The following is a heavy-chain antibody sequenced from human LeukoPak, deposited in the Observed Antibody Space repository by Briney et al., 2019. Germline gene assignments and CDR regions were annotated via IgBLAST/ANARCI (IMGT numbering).Heavy chain of an antibody. V-gene: IGHV5-51*01. CDR3: ARRRPTDYYDSSGTDFDY. D-gene: IGHD3-22*01. J-gene: IGHJ4*02. CDR1: GYSFTSYW. Sequence: GESPKISCKGSGYSFTSYWIGWVRQMPGKGLEWMGIIYPGDSDTRYSPSFQGQVTISADKSISTAYLQWSSLKASDTAMCYCARRRPTDYYDSSGTDFDYWGQGTLVTVSS. CDR2: IYPGDSDT.